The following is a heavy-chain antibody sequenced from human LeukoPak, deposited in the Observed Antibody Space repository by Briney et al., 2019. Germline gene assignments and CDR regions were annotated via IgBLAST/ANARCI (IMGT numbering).Heavy chain of an antibody. J-gene: IGHJ4*02. CDR2: FDPEDGET. Sequence: ASVKVSCKVSGYTLTELSMHWVRQAPGKGLERMGGFDPEDGETIYAQKFQGRVTMTEDTSTDTAYMELSSLRSEDTAVYYCATNGITMVRGVTYGYWGQGTLVTVSS. D-gene: IGHD3-10*01. CDR1: GYTLTELS. CDR3: ATNGITMVRGVTYGY. V-gene: IGHV1-24*01.